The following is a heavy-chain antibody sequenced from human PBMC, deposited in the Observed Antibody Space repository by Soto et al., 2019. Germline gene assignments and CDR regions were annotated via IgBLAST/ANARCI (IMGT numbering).Heavy chain of an antibody. CDR2: TYYRSKWYN. Sequence: PSQTLSLTCAISGDSVSSNSAAWNWIRQSPSRGLEWLGRTYYRSKWYNDYAISVKSRITINPDTSKNQFSLQLNSVTPEDTAVHYCARDEYTSGWYRFDPWGQGILVTVPS. J-gene: IGHJ5*01. D-gene: IGHD6-19*01. CDR3: ARDEYTSGWYRFDP. V-gene: IGHV6-1*01. CDR1: GDSVSSNSAA.